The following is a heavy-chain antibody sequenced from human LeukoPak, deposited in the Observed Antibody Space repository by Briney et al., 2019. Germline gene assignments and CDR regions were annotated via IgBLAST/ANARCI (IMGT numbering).Heavy chain of an antibody. D-gene: IGHD6-19*01. J-gene: IGHJ5*02. CDR3: ARDHSGWYGANWFDP. Sequence: PGGSLRLSCAASGFTFSSYAMHWVRQAPGKGLEWVAVISYDGSNKYYAGSVKGRFTISRDNSKNTLYLQMNSLRAEDTAVYYCARDHSGWYGANWFDPWGQGTLVTVSS. CDR1: GFTFSSYA. CDR2: ISYDGSNK. V-gene: IGHV3-30*01.